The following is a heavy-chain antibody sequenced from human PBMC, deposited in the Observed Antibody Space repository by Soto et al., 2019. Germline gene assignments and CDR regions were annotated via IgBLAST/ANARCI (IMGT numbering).Heavy chain of an antibody. CDR1: GFTFSSYA. V-gene: IGHV3-30-3*01. Sequence: PGGSLRLSCAASGFTFSSYAMHWVRQAPGKGLEWVAVISYDGSNKYYADSVKGRFTISRDNSKNTLYLQMNSLRAEDTAVYYCARVETGDFDYWGQGTLVTVSS. CDR2: ISYDGSNK. CDR3: ARVETGDFDY. J-gene: IGHJ4*02.